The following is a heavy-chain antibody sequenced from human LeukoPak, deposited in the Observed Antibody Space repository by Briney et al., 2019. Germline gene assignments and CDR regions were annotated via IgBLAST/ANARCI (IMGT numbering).Heavy chain of an antibody. CDR1: GYTFTSYA. CDR3: ARSRRERIAAAERYFDY. D-gene: IGHD6-13*01. V-gene: IGHV7-4-1*02. CDR2: INTNTGNP. J-gene: IGHJ4*02. Sequence: GASVKVSCKASGYTFTSYAMNWVRQAPGQGLEWMGWINTNTGNPTYAQGFTGRFVFSLDTSVSTAYLQISSLKAEDTAVYYCARSRRERIAAAERYFDYWGQGTLVTVSS.